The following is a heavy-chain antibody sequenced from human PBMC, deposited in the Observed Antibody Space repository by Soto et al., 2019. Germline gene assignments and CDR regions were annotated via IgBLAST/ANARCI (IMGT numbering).Heavy chain of an antibody. CDR1: GFTFSSYS. V-gene: IGHV3-21*01. J-gene: IGHJ4*02. D-gene: IGHD4-17*01. CDR3: ARDLSQRFVDGYGDLARGIY. Sequence: TGGSLRLSCAASGFTFSSYSMNWVRQAPGKGLEWVSSISSSSSYIYYADSVKGRFTISRDNAKNSLYLQMNSLRAEDTAVYYCARDLSQRFVDGYGDLARGIYWGQGTLVTVSS. CDR2: ISSSSSYI.